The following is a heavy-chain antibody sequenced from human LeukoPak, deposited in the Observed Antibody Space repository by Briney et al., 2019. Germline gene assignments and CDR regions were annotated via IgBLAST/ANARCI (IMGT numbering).Heavy chain of an antibody. J-gene: IGHJ5*02. V-gene: IGHV3-74*01. Sequence: GGSLRLSCAASGFTFSSYWMHWVRQAPGKGLMWVSRINSDGSITNYADSVKGRFTISRDNAKNTLYLQMNSLRAEDTAVYYCAKDGGYSGSYNNWFDPWGQGTLVTVSS. CDR1: GFTFSSYW. D-gene: IGHD1-26*01. CDR2: INSDGSIT. CDR3: AKDGGYSGSYNNWFDP.